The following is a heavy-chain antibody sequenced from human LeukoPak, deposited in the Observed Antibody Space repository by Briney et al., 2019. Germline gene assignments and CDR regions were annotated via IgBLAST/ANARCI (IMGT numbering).Heavy chain of an antibody. CDR2: IYYSGST. CDR3: ARRRRGPGRAAGRFDY. V-gene: IGHV4-39*01. CDR1: GGSISSSSYY. J-gene: IGHJ4*02. Sequence: SETLSLTCTVSGGSISSSSYYWGWIRQPPGKGLEWIGSIYYSGSTYYNPSLKSRVTISVDTSKNQFSLKLSSVAAADTAVYYCARRRRGPGRAAGRFDYWGQGTLVTVSS. D-gene: IGHD3-10*01.